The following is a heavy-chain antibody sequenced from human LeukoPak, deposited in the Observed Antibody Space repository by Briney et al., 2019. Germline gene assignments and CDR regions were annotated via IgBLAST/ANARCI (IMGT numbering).Heavy chain of an antibody. D-gene: IGHD5-18*01. CDR3: ARDQYSYAHAAH. CDR1: GFTFSSYS. J-gene: IGHJ4*02. V-gene: IGHV3-21*01. CDR2: ISSSSSYI. Sequence: GGSLRLSCAASGFTFSSYSMNWVRQAPGKGLEWVSSISSSSSYIYYADSVKGRFTISRDNAKNSLYLQMNSLRAEDTAVYYCARDQYSYAHAAHWGQGTLVTVSS.